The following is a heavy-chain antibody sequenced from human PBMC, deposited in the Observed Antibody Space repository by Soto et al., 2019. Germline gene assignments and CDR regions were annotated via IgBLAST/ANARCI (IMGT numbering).Heavy chain of an antibody. V-gene: IGHV1-69*13. D-gene: IGHD3-3*02. Sequence: GASVKVSCKASGGTFSSYAISCVRQAPGQGLEWMGGIIPIFGTANYAQKFQGRVTITADESTSTAYMELSSLRSEDTAVYYCARLGAFYQSLEPWGPGTLVTVSS. J-gene: IGHJ5*02. CDR1: GGTFSSYA. CDR2: IIPIFGTA. CDR3: ARLGAFYQSLEP.